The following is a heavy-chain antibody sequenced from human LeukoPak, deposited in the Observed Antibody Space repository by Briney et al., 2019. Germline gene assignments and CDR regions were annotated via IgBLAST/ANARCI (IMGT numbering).Heavy chain of an antibody. D-gene: IGHD6-6*01. CDR1: GFTFSSYG. V-gene: IGHV3-30*02. Sequence: GGSLRLSFAASGFTFSSYGMHWVRQAPGKGLEWVAFIRYDGSNKYYADSVKGRFTISRDNSKNTLYLQMNSLRAEDTAVYYCTKGALGSSPDAFDIWGQGTMVTVSS. CDR3: TKGALGSSPDAFDI. J-gene: IGHJ3*02. CDR2: IRYDGSNK.